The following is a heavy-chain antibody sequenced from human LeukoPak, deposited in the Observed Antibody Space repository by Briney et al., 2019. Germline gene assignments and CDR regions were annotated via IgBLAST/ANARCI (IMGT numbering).Heavy chain of an antibody. CDR1: GYTFTSYG. V-gene: IGHV1-18*01. CDR2: ISAYNGNT. Sequence: GASVKVSCKASGYTFTSYGISWVRQAPGQGLEWMGWISAYNGNTNYAQKLQGRVTMTTDASTSTADMELRSLRSDDTAVYYCARDWELPGPFDIWGQGTMVTVSS. D-gene: IGHD1-26*01. J-gene: IGHJ3*02. CDR3: ARDWELPGPFDI.